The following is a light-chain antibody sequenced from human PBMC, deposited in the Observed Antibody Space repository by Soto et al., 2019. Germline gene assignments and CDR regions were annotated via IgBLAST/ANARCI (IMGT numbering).Light chain of an antibody. CDR3: QQRANWPIT. J-gene: IGKJ5*01. Sequence: MVMTQSPATLSVSPWERATLSCRASQSVSSDLAWYQQKPGQAPRLLIYDASTRATGISARFSGSGSGADFTLTISSLEPEDFAVYYCQQRANWPITFGQGTRLEIK. CDR1: QSVSSD. CDR2: DAS. V-gene: IGKV3-11*01.